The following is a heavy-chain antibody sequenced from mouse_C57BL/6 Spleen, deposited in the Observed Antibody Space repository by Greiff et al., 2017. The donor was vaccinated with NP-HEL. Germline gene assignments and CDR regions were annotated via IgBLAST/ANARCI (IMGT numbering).Heavy chain of an antibody. CDR2: IYPSDSET. J-gene: IGHJ2*01. CDR1: GYTFTSYW. CDR3: ARGGDSNYPDY. D-gene: IGHD2-5*01. Sequence: QVQLQQPGAELVRPGSSVKLSCKASGYTFTSYWMDWVKQRPGQGLEWIGNIYPSDSETHYNQKFKDKATLTVDKSSSTAYMQLSSLTSEDSAVYYCARGGDSNYPDYWGQGTTLTVSS. V-gene: IGHV1-61*01.